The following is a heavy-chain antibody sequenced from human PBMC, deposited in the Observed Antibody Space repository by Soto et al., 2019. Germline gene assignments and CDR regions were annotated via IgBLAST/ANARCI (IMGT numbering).Heavy chain of an antibody. J-gene: IGHJ4*02. CDR3: AKNYYDSSGSFDY. Sequence: PXXSLTLSFAACGFTFRRCGMHWVRQAPGKGLEWVAVISYDGSNKYYADSVKGRFTISRDNSKNTLYLQMNSLTAEDTAVYYCAKNYYDSSGSFDYWGQGTLVTVSS. V-gene: IGHV3-30*18. D-gene: IGHD3-22*01. CDR1: GFTFRRCG. CDR2: ISYDGSNK.